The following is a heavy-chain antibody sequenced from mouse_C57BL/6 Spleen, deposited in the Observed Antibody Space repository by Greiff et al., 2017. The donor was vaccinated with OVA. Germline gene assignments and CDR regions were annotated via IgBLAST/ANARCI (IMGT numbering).Heavy chain of an antibody. CDR3: TRDEDGSSPYYAMDY. D-gene: IGHD1-1*01. V-gene: IGHV5-9-1*02. J-gene: IGHJ4*01. Sequence: EVKLVESGEGLVKPGGSLKLSCAASGFTFSSYAMSWVRQTPEKRLEWVAYLSSGGDYIYYADTVKGRFTISRDNARNTLYLQMSSLKSEDTAMYYCTRDEDGSSPYYAMDYWGQGTSVTVSS. CDR2: LSSGGDYI. CDR1: GFTFSSYA.